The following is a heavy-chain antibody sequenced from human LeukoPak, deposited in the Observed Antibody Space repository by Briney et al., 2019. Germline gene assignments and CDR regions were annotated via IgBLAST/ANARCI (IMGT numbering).Heavy chain of an antibody. V-gene: IGHV3-23*01. CDR2: ISNSGGST. D-gene: IGHD3-16*02. CDR3: ASLARDI. J-gene: IGHJ3*02. Sequence: GGSLRLSCVASGFSFSTYGMNWVRQAPGKGLEWVAGISNSGGSTYYADSVKGRFTISRDNSKNTMYLQMNSLRAEDTAVYYCASLARDIWGQGTMVIVSS. CDR1: GFSFSTYG.